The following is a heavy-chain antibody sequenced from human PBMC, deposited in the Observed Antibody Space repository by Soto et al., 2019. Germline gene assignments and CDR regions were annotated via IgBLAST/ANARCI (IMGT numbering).Heavy chain of an antibody. Sequence: LSLTCTVSGGSISSYYWSWIRQPPGKGLEWIGYIYYSGSTNYNPSLKSRVTISVDTSKNQFSLKLSSVTAADTAVHYCARHTYYDFRSGYYFTLWGQGTLVTVSS. CDR3: ARHTYYDFRSGYYFTL. V-gene: IGHV4-59*08. J-gene: IGHJ4*02. CDR1: GGSISSYY. D-gene: IGHD3-3*01. CDR2: IYYSGST.